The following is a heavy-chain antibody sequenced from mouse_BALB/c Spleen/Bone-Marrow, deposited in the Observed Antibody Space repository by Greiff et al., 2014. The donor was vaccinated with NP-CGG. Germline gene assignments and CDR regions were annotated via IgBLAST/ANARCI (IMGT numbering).Heavy chain of an antibody. CDR1: GFSLISYG. Sequence: QVQLKQSGPGLVAPSQSLSITCTVSGFSLISYGVHWVRQPPGKGLEWLGVIWAGGSTNYNSALMSRLSISKDNSKSQVFLKMNGLQTDDTAMYYCARSSSPYYYAMDYWGQGTSVTVSS. J-gene: IGHJ4*01. V-gene: IGHV2-9*02. CDR3: ARSSSPYYYAMDY. D-gene: IGHD1-1*01. CDR2: IWAGGST.